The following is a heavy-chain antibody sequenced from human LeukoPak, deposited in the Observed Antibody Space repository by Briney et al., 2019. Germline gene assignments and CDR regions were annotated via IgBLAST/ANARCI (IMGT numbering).Heavy chain of an antibody. V-gene: IGHV4-59*01. CDR2: IYYSGTT. CDR3: ARDARIFGVVTLFDP. CDR1: GGSFSDYY. Sequence: SSETLSLTCTVSGGSFSDYYWTWIRQPPGKGLEWIGFIYYSGTTNYNPSLKSRVTISVDTSKNQFSLNLTSVTAADTAVYYCARDARIFGVVTLFDPWGQGTLVTVSS. D-gene: IGHD3-3*01. J-gene: IGHJ5*02.